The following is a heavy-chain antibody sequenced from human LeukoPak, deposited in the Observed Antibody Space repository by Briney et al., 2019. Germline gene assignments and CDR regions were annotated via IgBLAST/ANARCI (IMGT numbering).Heavy chain of an antibody. J-gene: IGHJ4*02. CDR3: AVDYYDSSGYYYD. CDR2: ISSSSSYI. CDR1: GFTFSSYS. V-gene: IGHV3-21*01. D-gene: IGHD3-22*01. Sequence: KPGGSLRLSCAASGFTFSSYSMNWVRQAPGKGLEWVSSISSSSSYIYYADSVKGRFTISRDDAKNSLYLQMNSLRAEDTAVYYCAVDYYDSSGYYYDWGQGTLVTVSS.